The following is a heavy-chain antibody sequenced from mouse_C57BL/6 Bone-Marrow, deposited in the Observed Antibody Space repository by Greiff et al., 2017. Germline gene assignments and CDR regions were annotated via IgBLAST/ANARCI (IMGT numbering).Heavy chain of an antibody. Sequence: VQLQQPGPELVKPGASVKMSCKASGYTFTDYYMNWVKQSHGQGLEWIGDINPNSGGTSYNQKFKGKATLTVDTSSSTAYMELSSLTSEDSAVYYCAREDSNCEIDVGGRGQGATLAVST. CDR2: INPNSGGT. J-gene: IGHJ2*01. D-gene: IGHD2-5*01. V-gene: IGHV1-26*01. CDR1: GYTFTDYY. CDR3: AREDSNCEIDVGG.